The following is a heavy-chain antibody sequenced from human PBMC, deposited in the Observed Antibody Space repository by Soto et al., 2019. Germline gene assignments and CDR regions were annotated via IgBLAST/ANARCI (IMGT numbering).Heavy chain of an antibody. CDR2: VFYSGTT. CDR1: GASISSYY. J-gene: IGHJ4*02. Sequence: SETLSLTCTVSGASISSYYWSWIRQPPGKGLEWIGFVFYSGTTSFNPSLESRLTMSVDTSKNQFSLNLTSVTAADTAVYYCAREPSDQLGPLDSWGQGTLVTVSS. D-gene: IGHD6-6*01. V-gene: IGHV4-59*01. CDR3: AREPSDQLGPLDS.